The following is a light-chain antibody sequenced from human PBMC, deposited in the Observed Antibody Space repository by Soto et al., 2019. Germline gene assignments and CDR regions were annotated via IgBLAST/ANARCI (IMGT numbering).Light chain of an antibody. J-gene: IGLJ3*02. CDR3: LLSYSGARV. CDR2: DTT. CDR1: SGTVTTGHY. V-gene: IGLV7-46*01. Sequence: QTVVTQEPSLTVSPGGTITLTCGSSSGTVTTGHYPYWFQQKPGQAPRTLIYDTTNKHSWTPARFSGSLLGGKAALTLSGAQPEDEADYYCLLSYSGARVFGGGTKVTVL.